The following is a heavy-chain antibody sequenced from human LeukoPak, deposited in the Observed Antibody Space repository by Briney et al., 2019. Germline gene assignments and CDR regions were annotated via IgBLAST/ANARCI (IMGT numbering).Heavy chain of an antibody. Sequence: PGGSLRLSCAASGFTFSDHYMDWVRQAPGKGLEWVGRTRNKANSDTTEYAASVQGRFTISRDDSENLLYLQMNSLKTEDTAVYYCAIGYCSGGSCSGSDGDYWGQGTLATVSS. CDR1: GFTFSDHY. D-gene: IGHD2-15*01. CDR3: AIGYCSGGSCSGSDGDY. V-gene: IGHV3-72*01. CDR2: TRNKANSDTT. J-gene: IGHJ4*02.